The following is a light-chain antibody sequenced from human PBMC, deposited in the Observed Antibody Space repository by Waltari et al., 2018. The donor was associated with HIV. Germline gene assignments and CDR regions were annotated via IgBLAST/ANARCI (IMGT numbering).Light chain of an antibody. CDR2: EVN. J-gene: IGLJ1*01. V-gene: IGLV2-8*01. CDR3: SSYAGNNNYV. Sequence: QPALTQPPSASGSPGQSVTISCTGTSRDIGTYTYVSWYQQHPGRAPNLLIYEVNKRPSGVPERFSCSKSANTASLTVSGLQVADEADYYCSSYAGNNNYVFGTGTRVTVL. CDR1: SRDIGTYTY.